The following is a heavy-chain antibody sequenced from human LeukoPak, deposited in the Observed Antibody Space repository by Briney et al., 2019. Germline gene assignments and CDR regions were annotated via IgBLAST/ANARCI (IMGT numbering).Heavy chain of an antibody. D-gene: IGHD6-13*01. CDR3: AKGRSSWSTSNFDI. CDR1: RFTFSSYL. J-gene: IGHJ3*02. V-gene: IGHV3-23*01. CDR2: ISDSGVPT. Sequence: PGGSLRLSCAASRFTFSSYLMTWVRQAPGKGLEWVSSISDSGVPTYHADSVKGRFTISGDNSKSTVYLQMNSLRVEDSAIYYCAKGRSSWSTSNFDIWGQGTMVTVSS.